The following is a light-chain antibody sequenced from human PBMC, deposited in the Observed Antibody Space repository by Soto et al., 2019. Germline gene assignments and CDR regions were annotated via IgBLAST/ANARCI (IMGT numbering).Light chain of an antibody. CDR2: DAS. V-gene: IGKV3-20*01. CDR3: QQDGSSVT. J-gene: IGKJ4*01. Sequence: DIVLTQSPGTLSLSPGERATLSCRASQSVRSRYLAWYQQKAGQAPRLLIYDASRRATGIPDRFSGSGSGKDFTLTIRRLEAEDFGVYYCQQDGSSVTFGGGTKVEIK. CDR1: QSVRSRY.